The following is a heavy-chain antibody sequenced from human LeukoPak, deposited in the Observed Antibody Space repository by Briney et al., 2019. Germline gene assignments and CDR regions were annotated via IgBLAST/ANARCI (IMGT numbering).Heavy chain of an antibody. CDR1: GFTSSSYS. J-gene: IGHJ4*02. Sequence: GGSLRLSCAASGFTSSSYSMNWVRQAPGKGLEWVSSISSSSSYIYYADSVKGRFTISRDNAKNSLYLQMNSLRAEDTAVYYCARVGSRRTTALDYWGQGTLVTVSS. CDR2: ISSSSSYI. CDR3: ARVGSRRTTALDY. D-gene: IGHD4-17*01. V-gene: IGHV3-21*01.